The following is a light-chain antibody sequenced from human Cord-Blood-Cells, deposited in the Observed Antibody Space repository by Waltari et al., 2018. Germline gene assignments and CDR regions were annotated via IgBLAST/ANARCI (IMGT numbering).Light chain of an antibody. CDR2: QDS. J-gene: IGLJ2*01. CDR3: QAWDSSTVV. Sequence: SYELTQRPSVSFSPVQTASHTCPSAKPWDKYACWYQHTPGQSPVLINYQDSKRPSGIPERFSCTNSGNTATPTTSGNQDMDAADYYCQAWDSSTVVFGGGTKLTVL. V-gene: IGLV3-1*01. CDR1: KPWDKY.